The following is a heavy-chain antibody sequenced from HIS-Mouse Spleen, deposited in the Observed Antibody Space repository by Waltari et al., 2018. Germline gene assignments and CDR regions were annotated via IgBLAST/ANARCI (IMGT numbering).Heavy chain of an antibody. D-gene: IGHD6-13*01. CDR2: IYYSGNT. V-gene: IGHV4-39*07. J-gene: IGHJ2*01. CDR1: GGSISSSSYY. CDR3: AREIPYSSSWYDWYFDL. Sequence: QLQLQESGPGLVKPSETLSLTCTVSGGSISSSSYYWGWIRQPPGKGLEWIGSIYYSGNTYYTPSLQSRVTISVDTSKNQFSLKLSSVTAADTAVYYCAREIPYSSSWYDWYFDLWGRGTLVTVSS.